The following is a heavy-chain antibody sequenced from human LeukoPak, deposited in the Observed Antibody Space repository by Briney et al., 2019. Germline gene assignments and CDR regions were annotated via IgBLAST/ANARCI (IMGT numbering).Heavy chain of an antibody. Sequence: SETLSLTCAVYGGSFSGYYWSWIRQPPGKGLEWIGEINHSGSTNYNPSLKSRVTISVDKSKNQFSLKLSSVTAADTAVYYCASRPIYYYDSSGYSYWGQGTLVTVSS. V-gene: IGHV4-34*01. J-gene: IGHJ4*02. CDR1: GGSFSGYY. D-gene: IGHD3-22*01. CDR2: INHSGST. CDR3: ASRPIYYYDSSGYSY.